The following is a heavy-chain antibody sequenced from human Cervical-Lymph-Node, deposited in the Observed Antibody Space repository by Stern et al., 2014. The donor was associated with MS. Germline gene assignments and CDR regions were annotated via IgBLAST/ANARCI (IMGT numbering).Heavy chain of an antibody. D-gene: IGHD6-13*01. J-gene: IGHJ6*02. CDR3: ARITVIAAAGIGYYYGMDV. CDR1: GLSLSTSGMC. V-gene: IGHV2-70*01. Sequence: QVTLRESGPALVKPTQTLTLTCTFSGLSLSTSGMCVSWIRQPPGQALEWLALIDWADDKYYSTSLKTRLTISKDTSKNQVVLTMTNMDPVDTATYYCARITVIAAAGIGYYYGMDVWGQGTTVTVSS. CDR2: IDWADDK.